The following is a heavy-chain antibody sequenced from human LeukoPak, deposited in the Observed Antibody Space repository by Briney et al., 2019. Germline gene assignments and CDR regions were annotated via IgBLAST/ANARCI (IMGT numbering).Heavy chain of an antibody. J-gene: IGHJ4*02. CDR3: ARVLDPSWFGEPPYYFDY. Sequence: PGGSLRLSCAASGFTFSTYAMHWVRQAPGKGLEWVAVISYDGSSKYYADSVKGRFTISRDNSKNTLYLQMNSLRAEDTAVYYCARVLDPSWFGEPPYYFDYWGQGTLVTVSS. V-gene: IGHV3-30*04. CDR1: GFTFSTYA. D-gene: IGHD3-10*01. CDR2: ISYDGSSK.